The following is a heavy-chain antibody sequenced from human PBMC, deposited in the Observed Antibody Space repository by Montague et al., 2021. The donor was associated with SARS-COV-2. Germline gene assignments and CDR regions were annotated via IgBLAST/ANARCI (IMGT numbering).Heavy chain of an antibody. J-gene: IGHJ6*02. CDR2: IYYSGST. CDR1: GGSISSSSCY. Sequence: SETLSLTCTVSGGSISSSSCYWGWIRQPPGKGLEWIGSIYYSGSTYYNPSLKSRVTISVDTSKNQFSLKLSSVTAADTAVYYCARHLRVTAVTSHMYHYAMDVWGQGTTVTVSS. CDR3: ARHLRVTAVTSHMYHYAMDV. V-gene: IGHV4-39*01. D-gene: IGHD2-21*02.